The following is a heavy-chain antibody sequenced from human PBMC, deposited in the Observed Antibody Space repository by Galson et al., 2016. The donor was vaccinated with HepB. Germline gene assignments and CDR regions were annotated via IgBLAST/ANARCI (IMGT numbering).Heavy chain of an antibody. J-gene: IGHJ5*02. CDR1: GGSISTYY. Sequence: SETLSLTCSVSGGSISTYYWTWIRQPPGKGLEWIGLIYYIGTPNYNPSLKSRVTISVDTSKNQFSLKLSTVTAAATAVYFCARGIYDSTWGLRFDPWGQGTLVTVSS. V-gene: IGHV4-59*01. CDR3: ARGIYDSTWGLRFDP. CDR2: IYYIGTP. D-gene: IGHD6-13*01.